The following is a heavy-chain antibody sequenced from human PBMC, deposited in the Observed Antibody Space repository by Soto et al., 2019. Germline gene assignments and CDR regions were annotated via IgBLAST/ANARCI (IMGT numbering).Heavy chain of an antibody. CDR3: ARSPNYYYCGFDV. CDR1: GGSVSSGDYF. V-gene: IGHV4-61*08. J-gene: IGHJ6*04. Sequence: SETLSLTCTVSGGSVSSGDYFWSWLRQSPGKRLEWIAYIYYSGSTNYNPSLKSRATISVDTSKSQVSLTLTSMTAADAALYFCARSPNYYYCGFDVWGKGTAVTVSS. D-gene: IGHD3-10*01. CDR2: IYYSGST.